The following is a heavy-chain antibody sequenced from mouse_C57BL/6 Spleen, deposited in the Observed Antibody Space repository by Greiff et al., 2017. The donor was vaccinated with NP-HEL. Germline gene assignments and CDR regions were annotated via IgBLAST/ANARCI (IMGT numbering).Heavy chain of an antibody. CDR2: IDPETGGT. Sequence: VHLVESGAELVRPGASVTLSCKASGYTFTDYEMHWVKQTPVHGLEWIGAIDPETGGTAYNQKFKGKAILTADKSSSTAYMELRSLTSEDSAVYYCTRHYYGSSYGYYAMDYWGQGTSVTVSS. J-gene: IGHJ4*01. V-gene: IGHV1-15*01. CDR3: TRHYYGSSYGYYAMDY. D-gene: IGHD1-1*01. CDR1: GYTFTDYE.